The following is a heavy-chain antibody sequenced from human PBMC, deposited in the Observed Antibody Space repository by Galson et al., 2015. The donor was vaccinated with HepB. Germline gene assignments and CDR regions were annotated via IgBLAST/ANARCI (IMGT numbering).Heavy chain of an antibody. CDR1: GYTFTNYA. V-gene: IGHV7-4-1*02. J-gene: IGHJ4*02. CDR3: ARGQGYTAY. CDR2: INTETGNP. D-gene: IGHD5-24*01. Sequence: SVKVSCKASGYTFTNYAINWVRQATGQGLEWMGWINTETGNPTYAQDFTGRFVFSLDTSVSTAYLQISSLKAEDTAVYYCARGQGYTAYWGQGTLVTVSS.